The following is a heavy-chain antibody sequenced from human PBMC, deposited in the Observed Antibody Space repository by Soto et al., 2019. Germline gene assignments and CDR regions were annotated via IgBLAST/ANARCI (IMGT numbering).Heavy chain of an antibody. CDR1: GFTFSSYA. Sequence: GGSLRLSCAASGFTFSSYAMHWVRQAPGKGLEWVAVISYDGSNKYYSDSVKGRFTISRDNSKNTLYLQMNSLRAEDTAVYCCARDQWDYWYFDLWGRGTLVTVSS. D-gene: IGHD1-26*01. J-gene: IGHJ2*01. V-gene: IGHV3-30*04. CDR3: ARDQWDYWYFDL. CDR2: ISYDGSNK.